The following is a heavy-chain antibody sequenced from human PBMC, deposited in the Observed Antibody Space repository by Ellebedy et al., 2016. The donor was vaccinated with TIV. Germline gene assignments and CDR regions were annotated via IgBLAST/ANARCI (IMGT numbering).Heavy chain of an antibody. CDR1: GIIFSSYW. CDR2: INSDGSST. CDR3: ATERSGSYYNY. Sequence: GESLKISCAASGIIFSSYWMHCVRQAPGQGLVWVSRINSDGSSTTYADSVKGRFTISRDNAKNTVYLQMNSLRAEDTAVYYCATERSGSYYNYWGQGTLVTVSS. J-gene: IGHJ4*02. V-gene: IGHV3-74*01. D-gene: IGHD1-26*01.